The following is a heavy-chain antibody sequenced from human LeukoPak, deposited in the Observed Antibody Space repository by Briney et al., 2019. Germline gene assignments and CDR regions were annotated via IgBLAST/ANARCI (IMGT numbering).Heavy chain of an antibody. D-gene: IGHD7-27*01. V-gene: IGHV1-46*01. CDR3: ARDTGIDAFDI. CDR1: GYTFTSYS. J-gene: IGHJ3*02. Sequence: ASVKVSCEASGYTFTSYSLNWVRQAPGQGLGWMGTINPSGGTTKYAQKFQGRITMTRDTSTSTVYMELSSLRSEDTAVYYCARDTGIDAFDIWGQGTMVTVSS. CDR2: INPSGGTT.